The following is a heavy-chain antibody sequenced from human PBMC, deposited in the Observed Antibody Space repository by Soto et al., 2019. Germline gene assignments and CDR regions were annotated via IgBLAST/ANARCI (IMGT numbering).Heavy chain of an antibody. V-gene: IGHV3-30-3*01. Sequence: GXSLRLSCAASGFTFSSYALHWVRQAPVNGLEWVAVISYDGSNKYYADSVKGRFTISRDNSKNTLYLQMNSLRAEDTAVYYCARDQRRAVAGKGGWFDPWGQGTLVTVSS. CDR1: GFTFSSYA. J-gene: IGHJ5*02. D-gene: IGHD6-19*01. CDR3: ARDQRRAVAGKGGWFDP. CDR2: ISYDGSNK.